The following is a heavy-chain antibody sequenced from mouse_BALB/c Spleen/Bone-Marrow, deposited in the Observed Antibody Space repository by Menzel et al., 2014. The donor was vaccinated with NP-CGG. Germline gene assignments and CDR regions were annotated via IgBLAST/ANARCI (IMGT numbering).Heavy chain of an antibody. J-gene: IGHJ3*01. CDR3: ASPTQGFTN. Sequence: QVQLQQSGAELAKPGASVKMSCKASGYTFISYWMHWVKQRPGQGLEWIGYINPSIGYTEHSQKFKDKATLTADKFSSTAYMQLSSLTFEDSAVYYCASPTQGFTNWGQGTLVTVSA. D-gene: IGHD1-1*01. CDR2: INPSIGYT. CDR1: GYTFISYW. V-gene: IGHV1-7*01.